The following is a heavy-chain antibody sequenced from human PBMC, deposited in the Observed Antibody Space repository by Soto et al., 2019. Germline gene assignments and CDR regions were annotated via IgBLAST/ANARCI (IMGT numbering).Heavy chain of an antibody. CDR3: ARDLRAGQPRPYGCMDV. Sequence: ASVKVSCKASGYTFTSYGISWVRQAPGQGLEWMGWISAYNGNTNYAQKLQGRVTMTTDTSTSTAYMELRSLRSDDTDLYYWARDLRAGQPRPYGCMDVWGQGATVTVSS. CDR2: ISAYNGNT. J-gene: IGHJ6*02. D-gene: IGHD6-25*01. V-gene: IGHV1-18*04. CDR1: GYTFTSYG.